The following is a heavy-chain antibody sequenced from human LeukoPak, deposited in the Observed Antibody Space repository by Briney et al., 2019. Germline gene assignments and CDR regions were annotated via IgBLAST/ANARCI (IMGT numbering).Heavy chain of an antibody. D-gene: IGHD6-13*01. Sequence: SETMSLTCTVSGGSISSSSYYWGWIRQPPGKGLEWIGSIYYSGSTYYNPSLKSRVTISVDTSKNHFSQELSSVTAADTAVYFCARGRVSSSSWYSIYYYYFYMDVWGKGTTVTVSS. V-gene: IGHV4-39*02. J-gene: IGHJ6*03. CDR1: GGSISSSSYY. CDR3: ARGRVSSSSWYSIYYYYFYMDV. CDR2: IYYSGST.